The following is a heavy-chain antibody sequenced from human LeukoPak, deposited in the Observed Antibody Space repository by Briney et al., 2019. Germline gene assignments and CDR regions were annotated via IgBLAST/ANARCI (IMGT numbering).Heavy chain of an antibody. Sequence: GGSLRLSCAAPGFTFSSYAMSWVRQAPGKGLEWVSAISGSGGSTYYADSVKGRFTISRDNSKNTLYLQMNSLRAEDTAVYYCAKDYCGGDCPFDYWGQGTLVTVSS. CDR2: ISGSGGST. CDR3: AKDYCGGDCPFDY. J-gene: IGHJ4*02. V-gene: IGHV3-23*01. CDR1: GFTFSSYA. D-gene: IGHD2-21*02.